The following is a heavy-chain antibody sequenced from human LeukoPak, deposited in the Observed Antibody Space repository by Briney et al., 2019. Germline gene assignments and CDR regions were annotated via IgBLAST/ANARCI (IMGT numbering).Heavy chain of an antibody. CDR3: AKAVVIVPTATPFDY. CDR2: ITSSSSYI. J-gene: IGHJ4*02. V-gene: IGHV3-21*04. D-gene: IGHD2-2*01. CDR1: GFTFSNYN. Sequence: GGSLRLSCAASGFTFSNYNMNWVRQAPGKGLEWVSSITSSSSYIYYADSVKGRFTISRGNAKNTLYMQMNSLRAEDTAVYYCAKAVVIVPTATPFDYWGQGTLVTVSS.